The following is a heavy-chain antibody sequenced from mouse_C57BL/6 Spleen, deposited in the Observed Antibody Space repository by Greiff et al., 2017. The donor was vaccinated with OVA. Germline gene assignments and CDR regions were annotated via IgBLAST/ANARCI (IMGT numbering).Heavy chain of an antibody. D-gene: IGHD1-1*01. J-gene: IGHJ2*01. CDR1: GYTFTSYG. Sequence: QVQLQQSGAELARPGASVKLSCKASGYTFTSYGISWVKQRTGQGLEWIGEIYPRSGNTYYNEKFKGKATLTADKSSSTAYMELRSLTSEDSAVYFCARSRLITTVVPHYFDYWGQGTTLTVSS. V-gene: IGHV1-81*01. CDR3: ARSRLITTVVPHYFDY. CDR2: IYPRSGNT.